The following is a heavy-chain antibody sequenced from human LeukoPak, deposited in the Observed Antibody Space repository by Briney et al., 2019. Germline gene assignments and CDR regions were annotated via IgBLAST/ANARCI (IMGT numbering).Heavy chain of an antibody. CDR2: IYSGGST. CDR3: ARELVRGADDAFDI. D-gene: IGHD3-10*01. Sequence: GGSLRLSCAASGFTVSSNYMSWVRQAPGKGLEWVSVIYSGGSTYYADSVKGRFTISRDNSKNTLYLQMNSPGAEDTAVYYCARELVRGADDAFDIWGQGTMVTVSS. V-gene: IGHV3-66*01. J-gene: IGHJ3*02. CDR1: GFTVSSNY.